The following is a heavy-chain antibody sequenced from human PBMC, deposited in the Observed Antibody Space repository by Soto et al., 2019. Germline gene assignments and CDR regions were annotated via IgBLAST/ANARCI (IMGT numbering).Heavy chain of an antibody. CDR1: GLTFRAFD. V-gene: IGHV3-30*03. CDR3: WTPPHFHYHMDV. Sequence: QPGGSLRLSCAASGLTFRAFDMHWVRQAPGKGLGWVAVISYDGSKEWSANSVKGRFAISRDNSKNSLYLQMNSLKVSRYFDWLFWTPPHFHYHMDVGGKGTTVTVSS. CDR2: ISYDGSKE. J-gene: IGHJ6*04. D-gene: IGHD3-9*01.